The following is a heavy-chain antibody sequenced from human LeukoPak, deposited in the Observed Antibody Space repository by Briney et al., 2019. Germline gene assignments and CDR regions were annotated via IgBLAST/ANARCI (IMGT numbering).Heavy chain of an antibody. V-gene: IGHV1-69*04. D-gene: IGHD5-12*01. CDR1: GGTFSSYA. J-gene: IGHJ6*02. CDR2: IIPILGIA. CDR3: ARVRSGYDFYYGVDV. Sequence: ASVKVSCKASGGTFSSYAISWVRQAPGQGLEWMGMIIPILGIANYAQKFQGRVTITADKSTSTAYMELSSLRSEDTAVYYCARVRSGYDFYYGVDVWGQGTTVTVSS.